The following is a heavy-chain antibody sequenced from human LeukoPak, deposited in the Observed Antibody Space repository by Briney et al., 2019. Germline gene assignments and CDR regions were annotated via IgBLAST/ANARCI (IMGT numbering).Heavy chain of an antibody. CDR3: ARHCSSTSCYGYYFDY. Sequence: GESLKISCKGSGYSFTSYWIGWVRQMPGKGLEWMGIIYPGDSDTRYSPSFQGQVTISADKSISTAYLQWSSLKASDTAMYYCARHCSSTSCYGYYFDYWGQGTLVTASS. CDR1: GYSFTSYW. CDR2: IYPGDSDT. V-gene: IGHV5-51*01. D-gene: IGHD2-2*01. J-gene: IGHJ4*02.